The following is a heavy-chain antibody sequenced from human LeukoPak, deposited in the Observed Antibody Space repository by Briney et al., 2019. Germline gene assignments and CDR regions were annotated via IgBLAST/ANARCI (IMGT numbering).Heavy chain of an antibody. V-gene: IGHV3-7*01. CDR2: IKQDGSEK. D-gene: IGHD3-3*01. CDR1: GFTFSSYW. J-gene: IGHJ4*02. Sequence: GGSLRLSCAASGFTFSSYWMSWVRQAPGKGLEWVANIKQDGSEKYYVDSVKGRFTISRDNAKNSLYLQMNSLRAEDTAVYYCARVIRTYYDFWSGYDGGDYFDYWGQGTLVTVS. CDR3: ARVIRTYYDFWSGYDGGDYFDY.